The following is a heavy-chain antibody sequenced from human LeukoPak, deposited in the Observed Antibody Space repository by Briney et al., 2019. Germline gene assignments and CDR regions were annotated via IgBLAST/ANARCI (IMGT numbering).Heavy chain of an antibody. CDR1: GGSFSGYY. D-gene: IGHD1-26*01. CDR2: INHSGST. CDR3: ARGLVGATNY. J-gene: IGHJ4*02. Sequence: SETLSLTCAVYGGSFSGYYWSWIRQPPGKGLEWIGEINHSGSTNYDPSLKSRVTISVDTSKNQFSLKLSSVTAADTAVYYCARGLVGATNYWGQGTLVTVSS. V-gene: IGHV4-34*01.